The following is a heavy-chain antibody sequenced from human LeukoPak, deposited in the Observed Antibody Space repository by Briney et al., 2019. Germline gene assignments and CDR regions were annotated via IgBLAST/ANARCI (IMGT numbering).Heavy chain of an antibody. CDR3: ASIAAPFYYYYMDV. CDR2: IYYSGST. Sequence: SETLSLTCTVSGGSIGSSSYYWGWIRQPPGKGLEWIGSIYYSGSTYYNPSLKSRVTISVDTSKNQFSLKLSSVTAADTAVYYCASIAAPFYYYYMDVWGKGTTVTVSS. V-gene: IGHV4-39*01. J-gene: IGHJ6*03. CDR1: GGSIGSSSYY. D-gene: IGHD6-6*01.